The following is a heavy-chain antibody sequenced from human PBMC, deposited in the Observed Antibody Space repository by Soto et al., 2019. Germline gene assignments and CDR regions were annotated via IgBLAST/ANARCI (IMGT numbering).Heavy chain of an antibody. CDR2: ISSSSSTI. V-gene: IGHV3-48*01. Sequence: EVQLVESGGGLVQPGGSLRLSCAASGFTFSSYSMNWVRQAPGKGLEWVSYISSSSSTIYYADSVKGRFTISRDNAKNSLYLQMNSLRAEDTAVYYCARVLGHPIYYYYHYMDVWGKGTTVTVSS. CDR3: ARVLGHPIYYYYHYMDV. D-gene: IGHD3-10*01. J-gene: IGHJ6*03. CDR1: GFTFSSYS.